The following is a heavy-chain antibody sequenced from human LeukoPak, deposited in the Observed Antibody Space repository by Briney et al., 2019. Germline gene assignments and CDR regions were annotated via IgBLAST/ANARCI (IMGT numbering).Heavy chain of an antibody. J-gene: IGHJ4*02. V-gene: IGHV4-61*09. CDR2: IYTSGTS. Sequence: SETLSLTCTVPGGSISSGSYYWSWIRQPAGKELEWIGHIYTSGTSNYNPSLRSRVTISLNTSKHQFSLKLNSMTAAETAGYYCARALYWSSWTLVFDYWGQGTLVTVSS. CDR1: GGSISSGSYY. D-gene: IGHD6-13*01. CDR3: ARALYWSSWTLVFDY.